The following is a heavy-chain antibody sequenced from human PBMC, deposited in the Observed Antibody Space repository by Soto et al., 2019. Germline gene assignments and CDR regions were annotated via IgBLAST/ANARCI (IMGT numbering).Heavy chain of an antibody. D-gene: IGHD3-10*01. Sequence: PGGSLRLSCAASGFTFRDFYMTWIRQAPGKGLEWISYITSSSSYTNYADSVKGRFTISRDNAKNSLYLQMNSLRAEDTAVYYCATDNYSGPLRAQRTTVTVSS. J-gene: IGHJ6*02. V-gene: IGHV3-11*03. CDR3: ATDNYSGPL. CDR1: GFTFRDFY. CDR2: ITSSSSYT.